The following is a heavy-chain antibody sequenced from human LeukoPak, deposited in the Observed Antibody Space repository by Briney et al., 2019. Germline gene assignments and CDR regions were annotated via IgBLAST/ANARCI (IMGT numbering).Heavy chain of an antibody. V-gene: IGHV3-11*05. CDR1: GFTFSDYY. Sequence: PGGSLRLSCAASGFTFSDYYMSWIRQAPGKGREWVSYISSSSSYTNYADSVKGRFTISRDNAKNSLYLQMNSLRAEDTAVYYCARVPRITMVRGVIMAYYFDYWGQGTLVTVSS. D-gene: IGHD3-10*01. CDR3: ARVPRITMVRGVIMAYYFDY. CDR2: ISSSSSYT. J-gene: IGHJ4*02.